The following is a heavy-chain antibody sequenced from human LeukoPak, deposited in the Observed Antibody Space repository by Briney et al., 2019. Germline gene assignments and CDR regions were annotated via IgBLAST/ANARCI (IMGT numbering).Heavy chain of an antibody. J-gene: IGHJ6*03. CDR2: IIPIFGTA. CDR3: ASNSIDIVVVPAANYYYYMDV. D-gene: IGHD2-2*01. CDR1: GGTFSSYA. Sequence: SVKVSCKASGGTFSSYAISWVRQAPGQGLEWMGGIIPIFGTANYAQKFQGRVTITTDESTSTACMELSSLRSEDTAVYYCASNSIDIVVVPAANYYYYMDVWGKGTTVTVSS. V-gene: IGHV1-69*05.